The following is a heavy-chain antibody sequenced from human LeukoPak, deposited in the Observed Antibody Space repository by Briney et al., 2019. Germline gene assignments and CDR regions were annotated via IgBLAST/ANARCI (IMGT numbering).Heavy chain of an antibody. Sequence: GGSLRLSCAACGLTYSNYGVHWARQAPGKGLEWVAVIWYDGSNKYHADSVKGRFTISRDNSRDTLYLHMNSLRAEDTVVYYCARASVQLYPAADYWGQGTLVTVSS. CDR2: IWYDGSNK. D-gene: IGHD5-18*01. V-gene: IGHV3-33*01. CDR1: GLTYSNYG. CDR3: ARASVQLYPAADY. J-gene: IGHJ4*02.